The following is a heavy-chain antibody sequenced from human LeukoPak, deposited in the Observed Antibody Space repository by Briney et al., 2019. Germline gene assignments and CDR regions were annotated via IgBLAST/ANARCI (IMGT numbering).Heavy chain of an antibody. D-gene: IGHD3-3*01. CDR1: GGSINSDY. J-gene: IGHJ4*02. CDR3: ARRLWSGPFDY. V-gene: IGHV4-4*09. Sequence: SETLSLTCTVSGGSINSDYWSWIRQPPGKGLEWIGFIYSSGSPTYSPSLESRVTISVDTSKNQFSLKLTSVTATDSAVYYCARRLWSGPFDYWGQGTLVTVFS. CDR2: IYSSGSP.